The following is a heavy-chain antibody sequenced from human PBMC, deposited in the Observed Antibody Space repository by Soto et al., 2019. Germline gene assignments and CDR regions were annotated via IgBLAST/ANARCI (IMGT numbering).Heavy chain of an antibody. V-gene: IGHV3-21*01. J-gene: IGHJ4*02. CDR2: ISSSSSYI. Sequence: GGSLRLSCAASGFTFSSYSMNWVRQAPGKGLEWVSSISSSSSYIYYADSVKGRFTISRDNAKNSLYLQMNSLRAEDTAVYYCTRDPTTSSQGDYWGQGTRVTVSS. CDR1: GFTFSSYS. CDR3: TRDPTTSSQGDY.